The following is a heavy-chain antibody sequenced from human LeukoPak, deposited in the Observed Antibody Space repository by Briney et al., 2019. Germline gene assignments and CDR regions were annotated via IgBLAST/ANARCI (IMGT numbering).Heavy chain of an antibody. CDR3: ASDYFDRPGYYGFIY. CDR1: GGSITDYH. J-gene: IGHJ4*02. CDR2: LYTSGST. D-gene: IGHD3-22*01. V-gene: IGHV4-4*07. Sequence: PSETLSLTCAVSGGSITDYHWIWIRQPAGKGLEWIGRLYTSGSTNYNPSLKSRVSMSVDTSKKQFSLRLSSVTAADTAIYYCASDYFDRPGYYGFIYWGQGSLVTISS.